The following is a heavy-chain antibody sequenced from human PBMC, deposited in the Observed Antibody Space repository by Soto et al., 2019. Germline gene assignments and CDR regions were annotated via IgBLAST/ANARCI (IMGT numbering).Heavy chain of an antibody. CDR3: ASPTLGAFDI. J-gene: IGHJ3*02. Sequence: QLQLQESGPALVKPSGTLSLTCTVSGGPISSSNYYWGWIRQPPGKGLEWIGSIYYSGSTSYNSSLKSRVTISVDTSKNQFSLRLSSVTAADTAVYYCASPTLGAFDIWGQGTMVTVSS. D-gene: IGHD3-16*01. V-gene: IGHV4-39*01. CDR2: IYYSGST. CDR1: GGPISSSNYY.